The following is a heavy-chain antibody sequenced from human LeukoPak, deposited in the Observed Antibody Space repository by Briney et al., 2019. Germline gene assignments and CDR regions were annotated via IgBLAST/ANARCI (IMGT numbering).Heavy chain of an antibody. V-gene: IGHV4-39*07. D-gene: IGHD2-15*01. CDR1: GGSISSSSYY. Sequence: SETLSLTCTVSGGSISSSSYYWGWIRQPPGKGLEWIGSIYYSGSTYYNPSLKSRVTISVDTSKNQFSLKLSSVTAADTAVYYCARDGDQPKIVVVVPGDYWGQGTLVTASS. J-gene: IGHJ4*02. CDR3: ARDGDQPKIVVVVPGDY. CDR2: IYYSGST.